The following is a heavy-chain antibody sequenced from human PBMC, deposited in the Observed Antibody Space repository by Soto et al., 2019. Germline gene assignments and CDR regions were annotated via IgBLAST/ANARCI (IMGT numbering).Heavy chain of an antibody. D-gene: IGHD3-22*01. CDR3: TTVLLGGPMIGVGTEAFDI. CDR1: GLTISNAW. V-gene: IGHV3-15*01. Sequence: VEPLRRCCGASGLTISNAWMSWVRQAPGKGLEWVGRIKSKTDGGTTDYAAPVKGRFTISRDDSKNTLYLQMNSLKTEDTAVYYCTTVLLGGPMIGVGTEAFDIWRQGTMVTGSS. CDR2: IKSKTDGGTT. J-gene: IGHJ3*02.